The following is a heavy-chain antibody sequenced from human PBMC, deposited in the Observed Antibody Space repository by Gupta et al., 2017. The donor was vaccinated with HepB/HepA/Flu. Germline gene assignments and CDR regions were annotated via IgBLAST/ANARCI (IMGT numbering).Heavy chain of an antibody. CDR3: GRRWALGRPYFDS. CDR2: IYYNGDT. Sequence: QLPPQESGPGLVKAWGNLSLTLIVPCGPINSRKYYWGWIRQPPGKGPEWIGTIYYNGDTYYNPSLKSRVTMSVDTSKDQFSLRLSSVTAADTAVYYCGRRWALGRPYFDSWGQGTLVTVSS. J-gene: IGHJ4*02. D-gene: IGHD3-16*01. CDR1: CGPINSRKYY. V-gene: IGHV4-39*01.